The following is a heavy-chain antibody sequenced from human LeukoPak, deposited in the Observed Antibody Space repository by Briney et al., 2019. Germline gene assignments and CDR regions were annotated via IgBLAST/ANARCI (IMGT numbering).Heavy chain of an antibody. CDR3: ARGPSYDF. CDR2: IYYSGST. V-gene: IGHV4-59*01. CDR1: GGSISSYY. J-gene: IGHJ4*02. D-gene: IGHD3-3*01. Sequence: SETLSLTCTVSGGSISSYYWSWIRQPPGKGLEWIGYIYYSGSTNYNPSLKSRVTISVDTSKNQFSLKLSSVTAADTAVYYCARGPSYDFWGQGTLVTVSS.